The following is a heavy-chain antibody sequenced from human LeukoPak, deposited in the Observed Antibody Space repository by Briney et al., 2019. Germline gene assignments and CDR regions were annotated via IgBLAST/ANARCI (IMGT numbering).Heavy chain of an antibody. J-gene: IGHJ5*02. CDR2: VNPRSGDT. CDR3: ASNIAVSLDGFDR. V-gene: IGHV1-2*02. Sequence: GASVKVSCKGSGYTFTNYYIHWVRQASGQGLVWMGRVNPRSGDTKYAHDFEGRVFMTRDTSISTAFMEVRGLRPDDTAVYFCASNIAVSLDGFDRWGQGTLVTVSS. CDR1: GYTFTNYY. D-gene: IGHD6-19*01.